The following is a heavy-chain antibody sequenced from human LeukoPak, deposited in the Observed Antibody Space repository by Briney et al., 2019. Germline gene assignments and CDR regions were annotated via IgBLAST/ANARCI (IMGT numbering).Heavy chain of an antibody. J-gene: IGHJ6*02. Sequence: SETLSLTRTVSGGSISSYYWSWIRQPPGKELEWIGYIYYSGSTNYNPSLKSRVTISVDTSKNQFSLKLSSVTAADTAVYYCARAPVYGGNSYGMDVWGQGTTVTVSS. CDR2: IYYSGST. CDR1: GGSISSYY. CDR3: ARAPVYGGNSYGMDV. V-gene: IGHV4-59*01. D-gene: IGHD4-23*01.